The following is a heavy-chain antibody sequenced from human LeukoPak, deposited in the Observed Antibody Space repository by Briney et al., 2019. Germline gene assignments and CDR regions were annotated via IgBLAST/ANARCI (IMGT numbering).Heavy chain of an antibody. CDR3: ARRAGAYSHPYDY. Sequence: GGTLRLSCAASGFTVSSNSMSWVRQAPGKGLEWVSFIYSDNTHYSDSVKGRFTISRDNSKNTLYLQMNSLRAEDTAVYYCARRAGAYSHPYDYWGQGTLVTVSS. D-gene: IGHD4/OR15-4a*01. J-gene: IGHJ4*02. CDR1: GFTVSSNS. CDR2: IYSDNT. V-gene: IGHV3-53*01.